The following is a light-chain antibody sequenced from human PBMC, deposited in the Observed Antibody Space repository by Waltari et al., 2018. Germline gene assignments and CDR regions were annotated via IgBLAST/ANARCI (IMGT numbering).Light chain of an antibody. Sequence: QSALTQPASVSGSPGQSITISCAGTNSDIGSYDLVSWYQQHPGKAPKLILYEANKWPSGVSNRFSGSKSGNTASLTISGLQAEDEADYSCCSYAGSSIWVFGGGTKLTVL. CDR3: CSYAGSSIWV. CDR2: EAN. J-gene: IGLJ3*02. CDR1: NSDIGSYDL. V-gene: IGLV2-23*01.